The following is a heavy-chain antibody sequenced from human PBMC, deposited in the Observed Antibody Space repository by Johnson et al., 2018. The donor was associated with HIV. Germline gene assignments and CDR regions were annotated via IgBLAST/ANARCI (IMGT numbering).Heavy chain of an antibody. J-gene: IGHJ3*02. D-gene: IGHD3-16*02. V-gene: IGHV3-20*04. CDR2: LNWQGDKT. CDR1: GFIFDDYG. CDR3: ARGVIGEGATGGAFDI. Sequence: VQLVESGGSVVRPGGSLRLSCAASGFIFDDYGMSWVRQAPVKGLEWVAGLNWQGDKTGYADSVKGRFTISRDNAKNSLDLQLNSLRAEDTALYYCARGVIGEGATGGAFDIWGQGTMVTVSS.